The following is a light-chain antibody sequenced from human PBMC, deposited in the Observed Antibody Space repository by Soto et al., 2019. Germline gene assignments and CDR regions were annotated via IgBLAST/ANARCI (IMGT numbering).Light chain of an antibody. J-gene: IGLJ1*01. Sequence: QSVLTQPPSASGTPGQRVTISCSGSSSNIGSNYVYWYQQLTGTAPKLLIYRNNQRPSGVPDRFSGSKSGTSASLANSGLGSEDEADYYCAAWDDSLSGLVFGNG. V-gene: IGLV1-47*01. CDR1: SSNIGSNY. CDR2: RNN. CDR3: AAWDDSLSGLV.